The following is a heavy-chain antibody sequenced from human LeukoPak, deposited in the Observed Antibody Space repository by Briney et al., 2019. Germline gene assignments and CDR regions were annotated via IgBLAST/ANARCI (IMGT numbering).Heavy chain of an antibody. CDR1: GGTFSSYA. CDR3: AREETDFGSSGYYFN. V-gene: IGHV1-69*13. J-gene: IGHJ4*02. CDR2: IIPIFGTA. D-gene: IGHD3-22*01. Sequence: SVKVSCKASGGTFSSYAISWVRQAPGQGLEWMGGIIPIFGTANYAQKFQGRVTITADESTSTAYMELSSLRSEDTAVYYCAREETDFGSSGYYFNWGQGTLVTVSS.